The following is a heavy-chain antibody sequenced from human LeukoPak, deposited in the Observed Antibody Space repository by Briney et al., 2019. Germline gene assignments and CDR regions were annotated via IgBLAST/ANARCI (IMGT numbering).Heavy chain of an antibody. J-gene: IGHJ6*02. CDR3: ARDPEGVYYYYYGMDV. Sequence: GGSLRLSCAASGFTVSSNYMSWVRQAPGKGLEWVSYISTSSSTIYYADSVKGRFTISRDNAKNSLYLQMNSLRDEDTAVYYCARDPEGVYYYYYGMDVWGQGTTVTVSS. CDR1: GFTVSSNY. D-gene: IGHD3-10*01. CDR2: ISTSSSTI. V-gene: IGHV3-48*02.